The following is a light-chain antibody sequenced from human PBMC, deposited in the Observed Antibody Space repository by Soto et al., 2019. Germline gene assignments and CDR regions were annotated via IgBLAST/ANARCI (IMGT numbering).Light chain of an antibody. CDR1: QSVAKNY. Sequence: EIVLTQSPGTLSLSPGERATLSCRASQSVAKNYLAWYQQEPGQAPRLLIYGPSSRATGIPDRFSGSGSGTAFTLTISRLEPEDFAVYYCHQYPSSPQTFGQGTKVQIK. V-gene: IGKV3-20*01. CDR3: HQYPSSPQT. J-gene: IGKJ1*01. CDR2: GPS.